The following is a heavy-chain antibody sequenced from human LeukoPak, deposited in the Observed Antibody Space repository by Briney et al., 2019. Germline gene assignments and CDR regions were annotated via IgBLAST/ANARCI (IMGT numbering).Heavy chain of an antibody. Sequence: SETLSLTCAVSGYSISSGYYWGWIRQPPGKGLEWIGSIYHSGSTYYNPSLKSRVTISVDTSKNQFSPKLSSVTAADTAVYYCARGTGFDYWGQGTLVTVSS. CDR3: ARGTGFDY. D-gene: IGHD3-10*01. CDR2: IYHSGST. V-gene: IGHV4-38-2*01. J-gene: IGHJ4*02. CDR1: GYSISSGYY.